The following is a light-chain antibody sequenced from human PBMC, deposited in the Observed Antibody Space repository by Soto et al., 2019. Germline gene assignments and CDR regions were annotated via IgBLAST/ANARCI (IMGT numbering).Light chain of an antibody. V-gene: IGLV2-14*01. CDR1: SSDVGGYNY. Sequence: QSVLTQPASVSGSPGQSITISCTGTSSDVGGYNYVSWYQQHPGKAPKLMIYDVSNRPSGVSNRFSGSKSGNTASLTISGLQAEDEADYYCSSYTSSSTYWVFDGGTKLTVL. CDR2: DVS. CDR3: SSYTSSSTYWV. J-gene: IGLJ3*02.